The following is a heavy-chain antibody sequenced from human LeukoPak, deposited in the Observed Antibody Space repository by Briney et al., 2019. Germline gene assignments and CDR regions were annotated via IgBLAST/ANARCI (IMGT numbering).Heavy chain of an antibody. CDR3: ARGRFTIFGAVVRNYYYMDV. Sequence: SETLSLTCGVFGGSFSDYYWNWIRQPPGKGLEWIGEINHGGSSNYNPSLKSRVTISVDTSKNQLSLNLTSVTAADTAVYYCARGRFTIFGAVVRNYYYMDVWGKGTTVTASS. CDR1: GGSFSDYY. V-gene: IGHV4-34*01. CDR2: INHGGSS. J-gene: IGHJ6*03. D-gene: IGHD3-3*01.